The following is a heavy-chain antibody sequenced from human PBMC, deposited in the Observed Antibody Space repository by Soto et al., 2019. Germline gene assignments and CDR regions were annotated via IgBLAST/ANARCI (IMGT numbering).Heavy chain of an antibody. V-gene: IGHV4-31*03. Sequence: QVQLQESGPGLVKPSQTLSLTCTVSGGSISSGGYYWSWIRQHPGKGLEWIGYIYYSGSTYYNPSLKXRXTXSXXTSKNQFSLKLSSVTAADTAVYYCASWGGGVGFQHWGQGTLVTVSS. CDR1: GGSISSGGYY. J-gene: IGHJ1*01. D-gene: IGHD2-21*01. CDR3: ASWGGGVGFQH. CDR2: IYYSGST.